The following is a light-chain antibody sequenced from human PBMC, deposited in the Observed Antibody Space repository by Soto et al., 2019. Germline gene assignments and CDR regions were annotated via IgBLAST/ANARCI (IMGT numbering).Light chain of an antibody. Sequence: EVGMTQSPATLSVSPGARAPLSCRASQSVSSNLAWYQQKPGQTPRLLIYDASNRATGIPARFSGSGSGTDFTLTISSLEPEDFAVYYCQQRSNWRTFGQGTKVDIK. CDR1: QSVSSN. CDR2: DAS. CDR3: QQRSNWRT. J-gene: IGKJ1*01. V-gene: IGKV3-11*01.